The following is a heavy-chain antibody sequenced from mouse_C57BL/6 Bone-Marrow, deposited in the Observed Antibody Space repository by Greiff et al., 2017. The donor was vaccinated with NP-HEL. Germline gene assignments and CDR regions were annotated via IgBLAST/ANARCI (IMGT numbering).Heavy chain of an antibody. CDR3: TTGGSSPYAMDY. D-gene: IGHD1-1*01. J-gene: IGHJ4*01. V-gene: IGHV14-4*01. Sequence: VQLQQSGAELVRPGASVKLSCTVSGFNIKDDYMHWVKQRPEQGLEWIGWIDPENGDTEYASKFQGKATITADTSSKPAYLQLSSLPSEDTAVYYGTTGGSSPYAMDYWGQGTSVTVSS. CDR2: IDPENGDT. CDR1: GFNIKDDY.